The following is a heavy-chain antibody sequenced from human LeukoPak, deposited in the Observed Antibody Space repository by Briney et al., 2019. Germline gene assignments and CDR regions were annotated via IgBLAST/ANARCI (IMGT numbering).Heavy chain of an antibody. Sequence: GGSLRLSCAASGFTFTDYNINWVRQAPGKGLEWVSYISSSSSTIYYADSVKGRFTISRDNAKNSLYLQMNSLRDEDTAVYYCARGVVPAAMSWFDPWGQGTLVTVSS. CDR3: ARGVVPAAMSWFDP. J-gene: IGHJ5*02. V-gene: IGHV3-48*02. CDR2: ISSSSSTI. D-gene: IGHD2-2*01. CDR1: GFTFTDYN.